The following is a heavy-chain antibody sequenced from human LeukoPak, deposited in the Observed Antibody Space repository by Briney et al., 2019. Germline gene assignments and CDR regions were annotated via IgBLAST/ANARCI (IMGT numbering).Heavy chain of an antibody. Sequence: GESLKISCKGSGYSFTSYWIGWVRQMPGKGLEWMGIIYPGDSDTRYSPAFQCQVTISADKSISTAYLQWSSLKASDTAMYYCARPRGYCSSTSCYLAYWGQGTLVTVSS. J-gene: IGHJ4*02. CDR3: ARPRGYCSSTSCYLAY. D-gene: IGHD2-2*01. CDR2: IYPGDSDT. CDR1: GYSFTSYW. V-gene: IGHV5-51*01.